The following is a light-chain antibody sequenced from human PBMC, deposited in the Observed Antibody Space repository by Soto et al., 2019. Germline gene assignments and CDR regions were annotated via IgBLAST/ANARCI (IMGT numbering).Light chain of an antibody. J-gene: IGLJ1*01. CDR2: SNN. Sequence: QSVLTQPPSASGTPGQRVTISCSGSSSDIGSNTVNWYQQLPGTAPKLLIYSNNQRPSGVPDRFSGSKSYTSASLAISWLQSEDEADYYCAAWDDSLNGHVFGTGTKLTVL. CDR1: SSDIGSNT. V-gene: IGLV1-44*01. CDR3: AAWDDSLNGHV.